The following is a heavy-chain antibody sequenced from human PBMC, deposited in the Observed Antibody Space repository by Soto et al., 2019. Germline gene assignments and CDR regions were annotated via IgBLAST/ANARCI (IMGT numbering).Heavy chain of an antibody. CDR2: IWYDGSNK. CDR3: ARDGLNDVLRFTCLDY. Sequence: QVQLVESGGGVVQPGGSPRLSCAASGFTFSSYGMHWVRQAPGKGLEWVAVIWYDGSNKYYADSVKGRFTISRDNSKNTLYLQMNSLRAEDTAVYYCARDGLNDVLRFTCLDYWGQGTLVTVSS. CDR1: GFTFSSYG. V-gene: IGHV3-33*01. D-gene: IGHD3-3*01. J-gene: IGHJ4*02.